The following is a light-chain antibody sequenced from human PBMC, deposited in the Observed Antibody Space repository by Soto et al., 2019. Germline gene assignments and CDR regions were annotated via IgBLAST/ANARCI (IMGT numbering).Light chain of an antibody. CDR3: QQSYSTPLT. V-gene: IGKV1-39*01. J-gene: IGKJ4*01. Sequence: DIQMTQSPSSLSASVGDRVTITCRASQSISSYLNWYQQKPGKAPKLLIYAASSLQSGVPSRFSGSGSGTDFTLTISSLQPEDFATYYCQQSYSTPLTFGGGTKWEIK. CDR1: QSISSY. CDR2: AAS.